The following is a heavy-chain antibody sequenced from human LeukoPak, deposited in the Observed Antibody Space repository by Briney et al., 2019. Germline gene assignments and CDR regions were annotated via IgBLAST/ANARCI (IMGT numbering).Heavy chain of an antibody. V-gene: IGHV4-39*01. CDR1: GGSISSSSYY. D-gene: IGHD6-6*01. Sequence: KPSETLSLTCTVAGGSISSSSYYWGWIRQPPGKGLEWIGSIYYSGSTYYNPSLKSRVTISVDTSKNQFSLKLSSVTAADTAVYYCARLSSSSRLFDYWGQGTLVTVSS. CDR3: ARLSSSSRLFDY. CDR2: IYYSGST. J-gene: IGHJ4*02.